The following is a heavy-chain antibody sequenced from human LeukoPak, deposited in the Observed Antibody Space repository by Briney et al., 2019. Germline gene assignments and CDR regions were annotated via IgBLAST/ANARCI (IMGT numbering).Heavy chain of an antibody. V-gene: IGHV3-48*02. CDR1: GFIFRDYH. CDR3: ARDNLHPYWYFDL. Sequence: PGGSLRLSCAASGFIFRDYHIHWVRQAPGKGLEWISYISSSSDTMYYADSVKGRFTISRDNAENSLYLQMNSLRDEDTAMYYCARDNLHPYWYFDLWGRGTRVTVSS. D-gene: IGHD1-14*01. CDR2: ISSSSDTM. J-gene: IGHJ2*01.